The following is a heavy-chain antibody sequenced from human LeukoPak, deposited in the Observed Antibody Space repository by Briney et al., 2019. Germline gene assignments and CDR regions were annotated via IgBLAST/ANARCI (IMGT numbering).Heavy chain of an antibody. CDR2: IRSKAYGGTT. V-gene: IGHV3-49*04. Sequence: GGSLRLSCTASGFTFGDYAMSWVRQAPGKGLEWVGFIRSKAYGGTTEYAASVKGRFTISRDDSKSIAYLQMNSLKTEDTAVYYCTRVSHKRFGAARFWGQGTLVTVSS. CDR3: TRVSHKRFGAARF. CDR1: GFTFGDYA. J-gene: IGHJ4*02. D-gene: IGHD6-6*01.